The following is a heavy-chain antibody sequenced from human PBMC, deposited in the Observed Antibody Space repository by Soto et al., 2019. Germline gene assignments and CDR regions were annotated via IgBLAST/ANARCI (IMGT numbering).Heavy chain of an antibody. D-gene: IGHD1-1*01. CDR1: GGSISSYY. J-gene: IGHJ4*02. CDR3: ARATNDGGDHGFDY. Sequence: SETLSLTCTVSGGSISSYYWSWVRQPPGKGLEWIGYFYYSGSTNYNPSLKSRVTISVDTSKNQFSLKLTSVTAADTAVYYCARATNDGGDHGFDYWGQGTLVTVSS. CDR2: FYYSGST. V-gene: IGHV4-59*01.